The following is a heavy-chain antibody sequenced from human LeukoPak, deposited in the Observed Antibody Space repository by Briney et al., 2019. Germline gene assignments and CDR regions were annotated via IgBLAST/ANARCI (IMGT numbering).Heavy chain of an antibody. D-gene: IGHD6-19*01. J-gene: IGHJ5*02. V-gene: IGHV3-33*01. CDR1: GFTFSSYG. Sequence: PGRSLRLSCAASGFTFSSYGMHWVRQAPGKGLEWVAVIWYDGSNKYYADSVKGRFTISRDNSKNTLYLQMNSLRAEDTAVYYCARGLDLYNWFDPWGQGTLVTASS. CDR2: IWYDGSNK. CDR3: ARGLDLYNWFDP.